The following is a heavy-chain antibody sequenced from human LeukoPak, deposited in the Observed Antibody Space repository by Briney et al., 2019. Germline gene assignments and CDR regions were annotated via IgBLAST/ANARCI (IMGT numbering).Heavy chain of an antibody. Sequence: PSETLSLTRTVSGGSISSGGYYWSWIRQHPGKGLEWIGYIYYGGSTYYNPSLKSRVTISVDTSKNQFSLKLSSVTAADTAVYYCARVPYSYDFWSGYPPYYYYYMDVWGKGTTVTVSS. J-gene: IGHJ6*03. CDR2: IYYGGST. V-gene: IGHV4-31*03. CDR1: GGSISSGGYY. CDR3: ARVPYSYDFWSGYPPYYYYYMDV. D-gene: IGHD3-3*01.